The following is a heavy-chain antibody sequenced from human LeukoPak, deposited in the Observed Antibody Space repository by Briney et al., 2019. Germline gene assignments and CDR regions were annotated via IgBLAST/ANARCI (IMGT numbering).Heavy chain of an antibody. V-gene: IGHV3-21*01. CDR1: GFTFNTYT. CDR3: VKVKEPDYLDY. J-gene: IGHJ4*02. Sequence: PGGSLRLSCAASGFTFNTYTMNWVRQAPGKGLEWVSSISSGTSYIYYADSVKGRFTISRDNAKNSLYLQMNSLRAEDTAVYYCVKVKEPDYLDYWGQGTLVTVSS. CDR2: ISSGTSYI.